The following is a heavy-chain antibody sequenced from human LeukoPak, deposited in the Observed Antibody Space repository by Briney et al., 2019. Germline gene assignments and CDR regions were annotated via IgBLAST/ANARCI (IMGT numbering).Heavy chain of an antibody. V-gene: IGHV4-61*02. J-gene: IGHJ4*02. CDR2: IYTSGST. Sequence: SETLSLTCTVSGGSISSGSYYWSWIRQPAGEGLEWIGRIYTSGSTNYNPSLKSRVTISVDTSKNQFSLKLSSVTAADTAVYYCARGPLYYYGSGSYPGRFDYWGQGTLVTVSS. D-gene: IGHD3-10*01. CDR3: ARGPLYYYGSGSYPGRFDY. CDR1: GGSISSGSYY.